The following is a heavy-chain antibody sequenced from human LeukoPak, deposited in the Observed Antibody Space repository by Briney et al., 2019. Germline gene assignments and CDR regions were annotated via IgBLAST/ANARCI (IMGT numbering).Heavy chain of an antibody. CDR2: INPYSGGT. CDR1: GYTFTGHY. D-gene: IGHD6-6*01. CDR3: ARRIAGRLINDAFDI. Sequence: VAPVKVSCKASGYTFTGHYMHWVRQAPGQGLEWMGWINPYSGGTHYALIFQDRVTMTRDTSISTAYMELSRLRSDDTAVYYCARRIAGRLINDAFDIWGQGTMVTVSS. J-gene: IGHJ3*02. V-gene: IGHV1-2*02.